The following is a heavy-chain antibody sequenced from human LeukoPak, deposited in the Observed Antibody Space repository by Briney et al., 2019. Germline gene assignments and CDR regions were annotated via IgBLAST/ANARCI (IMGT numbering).Heavy chain of an antibody. Sequence: ASVKVSCKASGYTFDSYGISWVRQAPGQGLEWMGWINTNTGNPTYAQGFTGRFVFSLDTSVSTAYLQISSLKAEDTAVYYCARDLRPYYGPGTYYNVFDYWGQGTLVTVSS. CDR2: INTNTGNP. V-gene: IGHV7-4-1*02. CDR3: ARDLRPYYGPGTYYNVFDY. CDR1: GYTFDSYG. D-gene: IGHD3-10*01. J-gene: IGHJ4*02.